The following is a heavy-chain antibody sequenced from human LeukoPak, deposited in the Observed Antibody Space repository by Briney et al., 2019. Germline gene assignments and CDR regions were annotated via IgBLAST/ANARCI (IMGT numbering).Heavy chain of an antibody. CDR2: IYYIGST. D-gene: IGHD4-17*01. J-gene: IGHJ4*02. CDR3: ASKSSDHGELRFDY. Sequence: SDTLSLTCTSSAGSTNTYCWSWIRQPPGKGLEWIGYIYYIGSTNYSPSLKSRATISVDTSKNQFSLKLSSVTAADTAVYYCASKSSDHGELRFDYWGQGALVTVSS. CDR1: AGSTNTYC. V-gene: IGHV4-59*01.